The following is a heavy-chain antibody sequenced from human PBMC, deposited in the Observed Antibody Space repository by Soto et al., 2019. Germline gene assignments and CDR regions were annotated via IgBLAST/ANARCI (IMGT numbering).Heavy chain of an antibody. CDR2: IYWDDDN. D-gene: IGHD6-19*01. V-gene: IGHV2-5*02. J-gene: IGHJ4*02. CDR3: AHGSGWLFDF. Sequence: QITLKESGPTLVKPTQTLTLTCTFSGFSLTSNAVGVGWFRQPPGKALEWLALIYWDDDNHYSPSLKSSLTFTKDTSKNQVVLIMTNMDPVDTATYYCAHGSGWLFDFWGQGTLVTVSS. CDR1: GFSLTSNAVG.